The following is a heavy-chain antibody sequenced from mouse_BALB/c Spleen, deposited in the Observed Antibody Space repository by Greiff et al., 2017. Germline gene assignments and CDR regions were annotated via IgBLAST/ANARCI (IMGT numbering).Heavy chain of an antibody. CDR3: ARGSYYFDY. Sequence: VHVKQSGAELVKPGASVKLSCTASGFNIKDTYMHWVKQRPEQGLEWIGRIDPANGNTKYDPKFQGKATITADTSSNTAYLQLSSLTSEDTAVYYCARGSYYFDYWGQGTTLTVSS. CDR2: IDPANGNT. CDR1: GFNIKDTY. V-gene: IGHV14-3*02. J-gene: IGHJ2*01.